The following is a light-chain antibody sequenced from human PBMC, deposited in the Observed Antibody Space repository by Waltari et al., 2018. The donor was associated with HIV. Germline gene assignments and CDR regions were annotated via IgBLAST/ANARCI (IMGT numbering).Light chain of an antibody. CDR1: SSYVNNYNY. CDR2: GVN. J-gene: IGLJ3*02. Sequence: QSALTQPRSVSGAPGQSVTISCTGTSSYVNNYNYVSWYHHHPGEAPKPVIFGVNRRPSGGPDLFAGCNAGYTASLTSSGLQAEDEGHYYCCSYAGSNIHWVFGGGTKLTVL. CDR3: CSYAGSNIHWV. V-gene: IGLV2-11*01.